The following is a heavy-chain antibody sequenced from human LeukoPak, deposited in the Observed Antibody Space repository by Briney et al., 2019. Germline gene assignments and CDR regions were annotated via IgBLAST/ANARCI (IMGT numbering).Heavy chain of an antibody. D-gene: IGHD5-18*01. J-gene: IGHJ3*02. CDR2: INHSGST. CDR3: ARGAPKEIQLWLRLRGVAFDI. Sequence: SETLSLTCAVYGGSFSGYYWSWIRQPPGKGLEWIGEINHSGSTNYNPSLKSRVTISVDTSKNQFSLKLNSVTAADTAVYYCARGAPKEIQLWLRLRGVAFDIWGQGTMVTVTS. CDR1: GGSFSGYY. V-gene: IGHV4-34*01.